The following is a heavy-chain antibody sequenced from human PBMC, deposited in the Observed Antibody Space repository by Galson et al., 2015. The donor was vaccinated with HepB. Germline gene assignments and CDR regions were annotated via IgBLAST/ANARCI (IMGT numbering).Heavy chain of an antibody. V-gene: IGHV3-21*01. CDR2: ISSGSSYI. J-gene: IGHJ4*02. Sequence: SLRLSCAASGFTFSTYSMNWVRQAPGKGLEWVSSISSGSSYIYYADSVKGRFTISRDNAKNSLYLQMNSLRAEDTAVYYCARDLQTYSGSYYFAYWGQGTLVTASS. CDR1: GFTFSTYS. D-gene: IGHD1-26*01. CDR3: ARDLQTYSGSYYFAY.